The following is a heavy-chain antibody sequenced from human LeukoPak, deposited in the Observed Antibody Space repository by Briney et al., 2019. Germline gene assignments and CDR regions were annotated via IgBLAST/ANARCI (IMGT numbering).Heavy chain of an antibody. CDR3: EGNYDSSGYYSY. CDR1: GGSISSSSYY. CDR2: IYYSGST. D-gene: IGHD3-22*01. J-gene: IGHJ4*02. V-gene: IGHV4-39*01. Sequence: PSETLSLTCTVSGGSISSSSYYWGWIRQPPGKGLEWIGSIYYSGSTYYNPSLKSRVTISADTSKNQFSLKLSSVTAADTAVYYCEGNYDSSGYYSYWGQGTLVTVSS.